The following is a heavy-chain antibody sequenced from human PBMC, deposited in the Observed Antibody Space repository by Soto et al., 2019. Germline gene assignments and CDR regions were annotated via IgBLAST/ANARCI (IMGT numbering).Heavy chain of an antibody. V-gene: IGHV1-69*06. CDR2: IIPIFGTA. J-gene: IGHJ4*02. CDR1: GGTFSSYA. D-gene: IGHD6-19*01. CDR3: ARSPLGRSGPDY. Sequence: SVKVSCKASGGTFSSYAISWVRQAPGQGLEWMGGIIPIFGTANYAQRFQGRVTITADKSTSTAYMELSSLGSEDTAVYYCARSPLGRSGPDYWGQGTLVTVSS.